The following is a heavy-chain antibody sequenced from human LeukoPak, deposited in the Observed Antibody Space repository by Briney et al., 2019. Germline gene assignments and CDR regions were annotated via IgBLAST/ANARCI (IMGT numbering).Heavy chain of an antibody. CDR2: IRYDGSNK. Sequence: GGSLRLSCAASGFTFSSYGMHWVRQAPGKGLEWVAFIRYDGSNKYYADSVKGRFTISRDNSKNTLYLQMNSLRGEDTAVYYCAKGGSSWYYYFDYWGQGTLVTVSS. D-gene: IGHD6-13*01. V-gene: IGHV3-30*02. CDR3: AKGGSSWYYYFDY. J-gene: IGHJ4*02. CDR1: GFTFSSYG.